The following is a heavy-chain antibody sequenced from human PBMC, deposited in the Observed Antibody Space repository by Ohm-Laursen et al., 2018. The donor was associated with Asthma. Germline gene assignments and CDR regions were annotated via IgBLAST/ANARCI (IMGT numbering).Heavy chain of an antibody. CDR2: IIPIFGTA. CDR1: GGTFSSYA. V-gene: IGHV1-69*13. CDR3: ARGRMATIEFDY. Sequence: ASVKVSCKASGGTFSSYAISWVRQAPGQGLEWMGGIIPIFGTANYAQKFQGRVTITADESTSTAYMELSSLRSEDTAVYYCARGRMATIEFDYWGQGTLVTVSS. J-gene: IGHJ4*02. D-gene: IGHD5-24*01.